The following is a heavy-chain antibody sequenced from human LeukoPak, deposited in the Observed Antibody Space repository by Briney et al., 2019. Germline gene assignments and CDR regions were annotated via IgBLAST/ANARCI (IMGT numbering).Heavy chain of an antibody. V-gene: IGHV3-21*04. D-gene: IGHD2-15*01. CDR2: ISSSSSYI. J-gene: IGHJ1*01. CDR1: GFTFSSYS. Sequence: GGSLRLSCAASGFTFSSYSMNWVRQAPGKGLEWVSSISSSSSYIYYADSVKGRFTISRDNSKNTLYLQMNSLRAEDTAVYYCAKDGSRAWDIGFQHWGQGTLVTVSS. CDR3: AKDGSRAWDIGFQH.